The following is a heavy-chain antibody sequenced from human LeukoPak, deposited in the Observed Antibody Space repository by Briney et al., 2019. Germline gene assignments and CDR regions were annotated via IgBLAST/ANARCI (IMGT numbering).Heavy chain of an antibody. CDR3: ARHGRQWLVPFDY. CDR2: IKQDGSEK. D-gene: IGHD6-19*01. V-gene: IGHV3-7*01. Sequence: GGSLRLSCAASGFTFSSYWMSLVRQAPGKGLEWVANIKQDGSEKYYVDSVKGRFTISRDNAKNSLYLQMNSLRAEDTAVYYCARHGRQWLVPFDYWGQGTLVTVSS. J-gene: IGHJ4*02. CDR1: GFTFSSYW.